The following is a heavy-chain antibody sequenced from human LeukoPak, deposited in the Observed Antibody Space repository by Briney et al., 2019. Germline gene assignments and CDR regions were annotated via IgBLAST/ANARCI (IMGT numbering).Heavy chain of an antibody. V-gene: IGHV4-38-2*02. CDR1: GYSISSGYY. CDR3: SRNWNQESFDY. CDR2: IYHSGST. J-gene: IGHJ4*02. Sequence: SETLSLTCTVSGYSISSGYYWGWIRPPPGKGLEWIGSIYHSGSTYYNPSLKSRVTMSVDTSKNQFSLKLSSVTAADTAVYYCSRNWNQESFDYWGQGTLVTVSS. D-gene: IGHD1-20*01.